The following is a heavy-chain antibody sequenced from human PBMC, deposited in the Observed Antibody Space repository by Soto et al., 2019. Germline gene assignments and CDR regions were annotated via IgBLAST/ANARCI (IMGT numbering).Heavy chain of an antibody. V-gene: IGHV3-7*03. Sequence: GGSLRLSCAASGFTFSSYWMSWVRQAPGKGLEWVANIKQDGSEKYYVDSVKGRFTISRDNAKNSLYLQMNSLRAEDTAVYYCASGQQLVRAGYYFDYWGQGTLVTVSS. CDR3: ASGQQLVRAGYYFDY. CDR2: IKQDGSEK. CDR1: GFTFSSYW. D-gene: IGHD6-13*01. J-gene: IGHJ4*02.